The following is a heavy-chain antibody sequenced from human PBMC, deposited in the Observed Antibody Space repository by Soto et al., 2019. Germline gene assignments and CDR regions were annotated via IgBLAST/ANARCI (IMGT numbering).Heavy chain of an antibody. D-gene: IGHD3-22*01. CDR2: IYYSGST. J-gene: IGHJ3*02. CDR1: GGSLSSYY. V-gene: IGHV4-59*01. Sequence: QVQLQESGPGLVKPSETLSLTCTVSGGSLSSYYWSWIRQPPGKGLEWIGYIYYSGSTNYNPSLKSRVTISVDTSKNQFSMKLSSVTAADTAVYYCARDGYYYDSSGYAPAFDIWGQGTMVTVSS. CDR3: ARDGYYYDSSGYAPAFDI.